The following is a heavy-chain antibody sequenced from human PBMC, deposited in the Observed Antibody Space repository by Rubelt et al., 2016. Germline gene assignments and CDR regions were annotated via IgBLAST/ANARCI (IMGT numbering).Heavy chain of an antibody. Sequence: ISYDGSNKYYADSVKGRFTISRDNSKNTLYLQMNSLRAEDTAVYYCARVAYCGGDCYFYGMDVWGQGTTVTVSS. CDR2: ISYDGSNK. J-gene: IGHJ6*02. CDR3: ARVAYCGGDCYFYGMDV. V-gene: IGHV3-30*07. D-gene: IGHD2-21*01.